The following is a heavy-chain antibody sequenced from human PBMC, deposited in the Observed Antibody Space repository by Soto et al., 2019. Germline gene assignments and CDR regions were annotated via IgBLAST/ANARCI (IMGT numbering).Heavy chain of an antibody. D-gene: IGHD1-20*01. CDR2: SYYSGTS. CDR3: TRRYNWNAHFDP. V-gene: IGHV4-39*01. CDR1: GGSIRVQSYY. J-gene: IGHJ5*02. Sequence: KSSETLSLTCTVSGGSIRVQSYYWTWIRQTPGKGLEWVGSSYYSGTSYFNPALKGRVTISVDTSTNQFSLRLTSVTAADTAVYYCTRRYNWNAHFDPWGQGALVTVSS.